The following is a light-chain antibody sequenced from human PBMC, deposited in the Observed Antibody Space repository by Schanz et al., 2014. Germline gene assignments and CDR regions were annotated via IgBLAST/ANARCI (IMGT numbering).Light chain of an antibody. CDR3: CSYAGSSTWV. Sequence: QSALTQPASVSGSPGQSITISCTGTSSDVGGYNYVSWYQQHPGKAPKLMIYDVSDRPSGVSNRFSGSKSGNTASLTISGLGAEVAGDYYCCSYAGSSTWVFGGGTKLPVL. CDR1: SSDVGGYNY. CDR2: DVS. J-gene: IGLJ3*02. V-gene: IGLV2-23*02.